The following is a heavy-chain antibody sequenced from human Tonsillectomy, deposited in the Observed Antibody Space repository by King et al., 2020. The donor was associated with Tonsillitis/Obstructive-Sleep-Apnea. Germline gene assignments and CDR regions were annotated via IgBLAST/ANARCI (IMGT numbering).Heavy chain of an antibody. CDR3: AGDSCSSTSCRIDY. CDR1: GFTFSSYS. Sequence: VQLVESGGGLVQPGGSLRLSCAASGFTFSSYSMNWVRQASGKGLEWVSYISSTSSTIYYADSVEGRFTISRDNAKNSLYLQMNSLRDEDTAVYYCAGDSCSSTSCRIDYWGQGTLVTVSS. D-gene: IGHD2-2*01. J-gene: IGHJ4*02. CDR2: ISSTSSTI. V-gene: IGHV3-48*02.